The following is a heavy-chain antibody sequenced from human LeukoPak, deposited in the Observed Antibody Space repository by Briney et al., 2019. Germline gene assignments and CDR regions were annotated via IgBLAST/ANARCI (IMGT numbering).Heavy chain of an antibody. V-gene: IGHV1-24*01. CDR2: FDPEDGET. Sequence: GASVKVSCKVSGYTLTELSMHWVRQAPGKGLEWMGGFDPEDGETIYAQKFQGRVTMTEDTSTDTAYMELSSLRSEDTAVYYCATDKRLGPWDDYGMDVWGQGTTVTASS. D-gene: IGHD1-26*01. CDR1: GYTLTELS. J-gene: IGHJ6*02. CDR3: ATDKRLGPWDDYGMDV.